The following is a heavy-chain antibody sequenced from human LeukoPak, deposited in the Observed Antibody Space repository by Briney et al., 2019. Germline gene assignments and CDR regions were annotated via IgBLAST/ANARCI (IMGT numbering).Heavy chain of an antibody. J-gene: IGHJ3*02. CDR1: GFRFSDYW. CDR2: IKQDGREE. D-gene: IGHD3-3*01. Sequence: PGGSLRLSCVASGFRFSDYWMNWVRQAPGKGLEWVANIKQDGREENYVGSVKGRFTISRDNAKNSLYLQMNSLRAEDTAVYYCARAKQGDVSFGVVTIRRHDAFDIWGQGTMVTVSS. CDR3: ARAKQGDVSFGVVTIRRHDAFDI. V-gene: IGHV3-7*01.